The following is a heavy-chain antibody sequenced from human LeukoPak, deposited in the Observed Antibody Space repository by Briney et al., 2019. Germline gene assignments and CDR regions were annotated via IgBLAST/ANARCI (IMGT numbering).Heavy chain of an antibody. J-gene: IGHJ4*02. Sequence: GGSLRLSCAASGFTFSAFEMNWVRQAPGKGLEWLSYISGSGGTTLYADSVKGRFTISRDNAKNSLYLQMNSLRVGDTAVYYCVRVYCSSTSCSDYFDYWGQGSLVTVSS. CDR1: GFTFSAFE. CDR3: VRVYCSSTSCSDYFDY. D-gene: IGHD2-2*01. CDR2: ISGSGGTT. V-gene: IGHV3-48*03.